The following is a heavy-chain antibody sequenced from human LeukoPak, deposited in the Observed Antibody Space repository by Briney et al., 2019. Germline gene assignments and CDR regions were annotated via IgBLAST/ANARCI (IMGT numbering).Heavy chain of an antibody. CDR1: GFNFDLYA. CDR3: AKEKNVRNFDY. CDR2: ISGSGDDT. Sequence: GGSLRLSCAASGFNFDLYAMTWVRQAPGKGLEWVSTISGSGDDTYYADSVKGRFTISRDNSKNTLYLQMNSLRAEDTAVYYCAKEKNVRNFDYWGQGTLVTVSS. V-gene: IGHV3-23*01. J-gene: IGHJ4*02.